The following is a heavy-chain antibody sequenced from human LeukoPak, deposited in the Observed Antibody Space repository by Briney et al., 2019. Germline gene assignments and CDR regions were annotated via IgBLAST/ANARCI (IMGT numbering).Heavy chain of an antibody. D-gene: IGHD1-26*01. Sequence: SETLSLTCTVSGGSISSSSYYWGWIRQPPGKGLEWIGSIYYSGSTYYNPSLKSRVTMSVDTSKNQFSLKLSSVTAADTAVYYCARLFPSGSFLDYWGQGTLVTVSS. V-gene: IGHV4-39*01. J-gene: IGHJ4*02. CDR1: GGSISSSSYY. CDR3: ARLFPSGSFLDY. CDR2: IYYSGST.